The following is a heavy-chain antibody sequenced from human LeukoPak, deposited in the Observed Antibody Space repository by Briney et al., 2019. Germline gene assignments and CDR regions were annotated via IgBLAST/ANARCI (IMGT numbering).Heavy chain of an antibody. J-gene: IGHJ4*02. D-gene: IGHD5-18*01. V-gene: IGHV3-23*01. CDR1: GFTFSSFA. Sequence: GGSLRLSCAASGFTFSSFAMSWVPPAPGEGLKGVSTSGVGGTATYYADSVRSRFTNSRDNSKNTLYPQMNSLRTEDTAVYFCAKANGGSSYGYWDYWGQGALVTVSS. CDR2: SGVGGTAT. CDR3: AKANGGSSYGYWDY.